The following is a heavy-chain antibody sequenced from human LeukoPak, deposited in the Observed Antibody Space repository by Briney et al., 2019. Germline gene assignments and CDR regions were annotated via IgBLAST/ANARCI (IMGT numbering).Heavy chain of an antibody. Sequence: GASVKVSCKASGYTFTRYYMHWVRQAPGQGLEWMGWINPNSGGTNYAQKFQGWVTITRDTSISTAYMELNRVRSDHTAVYYGARGVAVAARYYFDDWGQGTLVTVSS. CDR2: INPNSGGT. CDR1: GYTFTRYY. V-gene: IGHV1-2*04. D-gene: IGHD6-19*01. J-gene: IGHJ4*02. CDR3: ARGVAVAARYYFDD.